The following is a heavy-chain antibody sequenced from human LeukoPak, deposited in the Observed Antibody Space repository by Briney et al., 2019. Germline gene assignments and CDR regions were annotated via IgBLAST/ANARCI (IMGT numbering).Heavy chain of an antibody. CDR3: AKDAYNWNSKSGSGSYYPDY. Sequence: GGSLRLSCAASGFIVSDNYMSWVRQAPGKGLEWVSVIYSGGNTYYADSVKGRFTISRDNSKNTLYLQMNSLRAEDTAVYYCAKDAYNWNSKSGSGSYYPDYWGQGTLVTVSS. CDR2: IYSGGNT. D-gene: IGHD3-10*01. V-gene: IGHV3-53*01. J-gene: IGHJ4*02. CDR1: GFIVSDNY.